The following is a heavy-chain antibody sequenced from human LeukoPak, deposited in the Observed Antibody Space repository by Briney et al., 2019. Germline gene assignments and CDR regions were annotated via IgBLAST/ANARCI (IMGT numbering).Heavy chain of an antibody. CDR1: GYSISSGYY. CDR2: IYHSGST. D-gene: IGHD2-15*01. Sequence: SETLSLTCTVSGYSISSGYYWGWIRQPPGKGLEWIGSIYHSGSTYYNPSLKSRVTISVDTSKNQFSLKLSSVTAADTAVYYCAREEEDIVVVLAATEEIIAFDIWGQGTMLTVSS. J-gene: IGHJ3*02. CDR3: AREEEDIVVVLAATEEIIAFDI. V-gene: IGHV4-38-2*02.